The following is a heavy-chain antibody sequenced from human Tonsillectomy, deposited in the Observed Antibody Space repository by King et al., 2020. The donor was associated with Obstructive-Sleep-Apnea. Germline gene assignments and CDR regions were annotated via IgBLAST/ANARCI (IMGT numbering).Heavy chain of an antibody. CDR3: ARGGHYIAAAGPYYFDY. D-gene: IGHD6-13*01. Sequence: VQLVESGGGLVRPGGSLRLSCAASGFTFRSYCMSWGRQAPGKGLEWGANIKQAGREKYYVDSVKGRGTISRDNAKNSLYLQMNNLRAEETAVYYCARGGHYIAAAGPYYFDYWGQGTLVTVSS. J-gene: IGHJ4*02. CDR2: IKQAGREK. V-gene: IGHV3-7*01. CDR1: GFTFRSYC.